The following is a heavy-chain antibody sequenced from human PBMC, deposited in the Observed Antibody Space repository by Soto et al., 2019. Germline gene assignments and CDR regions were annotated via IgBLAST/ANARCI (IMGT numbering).Heavy chain of an antibody. Sequence: EMQLVESGGGLVQPGGPLSLSCAAPGFPLIGHWLHWVRQAPGKGLEWVSRIEINGRGTIYADSVKGRFTISTDNAKNTVYLEMNSLRAEDTAVYYCATVFEFWGQGTLVTVSS. CDR1: GFPLIGHW. J-gene: IGHJ4*02. CDR3: ATVFEF. D-gene: IGHD4-17*01. V-gene: IGHV3-74*01. CDR2: IEINGRGT.